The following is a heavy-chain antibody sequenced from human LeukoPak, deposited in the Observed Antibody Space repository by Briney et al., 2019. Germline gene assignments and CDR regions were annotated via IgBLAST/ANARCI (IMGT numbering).Heavy chain of an antibody. V-gene: IGHV4-4*07. CDR1: GGSISSYY. Sequence: PSETLSLTCTVSGGSISSYYWSWIRQPAGKGLEWIGRIYTSGSANYNPSLKSRVTTSVDTSKNQFSLKLSSVTAADTAVYYCAREWFGDHRGMNAFDIWGQGTMVTVSS. CDR2: IYTSGSA. D-gene: IGHD3-10*01. J-gene: IGHJ3*02. CDR3: AREWFGDHRGMNAFDI.